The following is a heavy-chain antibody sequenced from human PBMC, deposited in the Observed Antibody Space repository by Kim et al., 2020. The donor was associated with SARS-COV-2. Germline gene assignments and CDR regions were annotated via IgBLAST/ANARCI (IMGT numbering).Heavy chain of an antibody. CDR3: ARNMQDYGDWYYYGMDV. Sequence: ASVKVSCKASVYTFSSNAINWVRQAPGQGLEWMGWINTNTGNPTYAQGFTGRFVFSLGTSVSTAYLQISSLKAEDTAVYYCARNMQDYGDWYYYGMDVWG. J-gene: IGHJ6*02. D-gene: IGHD4-17*01. V-gene: IGHV7-4-1*02. CDR1: VYTFSSNA. CDR2: INTNTGNP.